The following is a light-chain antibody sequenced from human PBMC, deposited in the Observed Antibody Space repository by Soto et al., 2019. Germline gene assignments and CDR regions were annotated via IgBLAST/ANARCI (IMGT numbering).Light chain of an antibody. CDR3: QLYYDDIRT. CDR1: QDINRY. CDR2: DAS. V-gene: IGKV1-33*01. Sequence: DIQLTQSPSSLSASVGDRVSITCQASQDINRYLNWYQQKPGKAPKLLIYDASHLQTGVPSRFSGSGSETSFTLIVSGLQPEDIATYYCQLYYDDIRTFGGGTKVE. J-gene: IGKJ4*01.